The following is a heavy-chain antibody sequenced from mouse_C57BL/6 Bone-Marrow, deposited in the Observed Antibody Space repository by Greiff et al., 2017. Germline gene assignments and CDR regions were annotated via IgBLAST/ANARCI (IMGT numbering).Heavy chain of an antibody. Sequence: EVKLQQSGTVLARPGASVKMSCKTSGYTFTSYWMHWVKQRPGQGLEWIGAIYPGNSDTSYNQKFKGKAKLTAVQSSSTAYMELSSLTNEDSAVYYCTRSLFPVYFDYWGQGTTLTVSS. CDR1: GYTFTSYW. CDR2: IYPGNSDT. V-gene: IGHV1-5*01. CDR3: TRSLFPVYFDY. J-gene: IGHJ2*01. D-gene: IGHD1-1*01.